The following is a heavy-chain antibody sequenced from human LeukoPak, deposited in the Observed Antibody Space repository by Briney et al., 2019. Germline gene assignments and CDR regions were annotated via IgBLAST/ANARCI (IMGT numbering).Heavy chain of an antibody. J-gene: IGHJ4*02. D-gene: IGHD6-19*01. Sequence: GGSLRLSCAASGFTFSSYGMHWVRQAPGKGLEWVAVISYDGSNKYYADSVKGRFTISRDNSKNTLYLQMNSLRAEDTAVYYCAKGSTSGSSGRLDYWGQGTLVTVSS. V-gene: IGHV3-30*18. CDR3: AKGSTSGSSGRLDY. CDR2: ISYDGSNK. CDR1: GFTFSSYG.